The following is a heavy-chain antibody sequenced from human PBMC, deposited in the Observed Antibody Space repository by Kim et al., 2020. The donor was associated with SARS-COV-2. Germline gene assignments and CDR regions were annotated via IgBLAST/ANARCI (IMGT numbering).Heavy chain of an antibody. CDR3: ARDGGGYSSSWYPLYFDY. D-gene: IGHD6-13*01. V-gene: IGHV3-11*04. CDR1: GFTFSDYY. J-gene: IGHJ4*02. Sequence: GGSLRLSCAASGFTFSDYYMSWIRQAPGKGLEWVSYISSSGSTIYYADSVKGRFTISRDNAKNSLYLQMNSLRAEDTAVYYCARDGGGYSSSWYPLYFDYWGQGTLVTVSS. CDR2: ISSSGSTI.